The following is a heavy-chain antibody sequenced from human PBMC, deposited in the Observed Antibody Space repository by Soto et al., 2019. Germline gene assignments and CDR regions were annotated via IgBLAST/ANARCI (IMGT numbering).Heavy chain of an antibody. J-gene: IGHJ4*02. CDR3: ARSHSGYECFDY. CDR1: GFALSTSGVG. V-gene: IGHV2-5*02. D-gene: IGHD5-12*01. CDR2: IYWDDDK. Sequence: QITLKESGPTLVKPTQTLTLTCTFSGFALSTSGVGVGWIRQPPGKALEWLALIYWDDDKRYSPSPKSRLTITKDTSKNQVVLTMTNMDPVDTATYYCARSHSGYECFDYWGQGTLVTVSS.